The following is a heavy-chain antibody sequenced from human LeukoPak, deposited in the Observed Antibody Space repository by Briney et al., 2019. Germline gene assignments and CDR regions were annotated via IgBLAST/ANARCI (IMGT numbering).Heavy chain of an antibody. D-gene: IGHD3-22*01. V-gene: IGHV4-39*01. CDR3: ARRRYESGTSYPSYFDY. CDR2: IYYSGST. J-gene: IGHJ4*02. CDR1: GGSISSSSCY. Sequence: SETLSLTCTVSGGSISSSSCYWGWIRQPPGKGLEWIGNIYYSGSTYYNPSLKSRVTISVDTSKNQFSLKLSSVTAADTAVYYCARRRYESGTSYPSYFDYWGQGTLVTVSS.